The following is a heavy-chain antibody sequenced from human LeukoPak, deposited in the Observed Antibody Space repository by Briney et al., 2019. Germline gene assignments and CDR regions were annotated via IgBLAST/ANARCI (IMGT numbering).Heavy chain of an antibody. CDR3: ARGDPLINAFDI. Sequence: SETLSLTCAVYGGSFSGYFWNWVRQPPGKGLEWIGEINHSGSFNYNPSLKSRVPLSIDTSKNQFSLKLSFVTAADTAVYYCARGDPLINAFDIWGQGTMVTVSS. J-gene: IGHJ3*02. V-gene: IGHV4-34*01. CDR2: INHSGSF. CDR1: GGSFSGYF.